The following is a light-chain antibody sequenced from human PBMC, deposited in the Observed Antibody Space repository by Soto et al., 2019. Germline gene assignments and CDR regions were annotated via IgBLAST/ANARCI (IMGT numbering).Light chain of an antibody. CDR3: GTWDSSLSAYV. V-gene: IGLV1-51*02. Sequence: QSVLTQPPSVSAAPGQKVTISCSGSSSNIGNNYVSWYQQLPGTAPKLLIYENNKRTSGIPDRFSGSESGTSATLGITGLQTGDEADYYCGTWDSSLSAYVFGTGTKLTVL. CDR2: ENN. CDR1: SSNIGNNY. J-gene: IGLJ1*01.